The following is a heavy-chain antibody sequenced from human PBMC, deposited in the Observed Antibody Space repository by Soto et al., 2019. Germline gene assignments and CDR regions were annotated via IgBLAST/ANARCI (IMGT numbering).Heavy chain of an antibody. J-gene: IGHJ4*02. CDR2: IYHSGST. D-gene: IGHD3-3*01. CDR1: GGSISSGGYS. CDR3: ARGNFGVVIMGFDY. V-gene: IGHV4-30-2*01. Sequence: QLQLQESGSGLVKPSQTLSLTCAVSGGSISSGGYSWRWIRQPPGKGLEWIGYIYHSGSTYYNPSLKSRVTISVDTSKTQFSLKLSSATAADTAVYYCARGNFGVVIMGFDYWGQGTLVTVSS.